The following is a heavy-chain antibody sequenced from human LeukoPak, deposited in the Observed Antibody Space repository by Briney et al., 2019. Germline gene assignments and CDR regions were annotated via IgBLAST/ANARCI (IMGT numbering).Heavy chain of an antibody. D-gene: IGHD4-17*01. CDR1: GGSFGGYY. J-gene: IGHJ6*02. Sequence: KPSETLSLTCAVYGGSFGGYYWSWIRQPPGKGLEWIGEINHSGSTNYNPSLKSRVTISVDTSKNQFSLKLSSVTVADTAVYYCGLFRHGDYAPVDYYGMDVWGQGTTVTVSS. V-gene: IGHV4-34*01. CDR3: GLFRHGDYAPVDYYGMDV. CDR2: INHSGST.